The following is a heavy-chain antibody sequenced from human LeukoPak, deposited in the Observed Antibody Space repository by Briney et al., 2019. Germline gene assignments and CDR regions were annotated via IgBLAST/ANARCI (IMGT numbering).Heavy chain of an antibody. J-gene: IGHJ4*02. CDR1: GYTFTGYY. Sequence: EASVKVSCKASGYTFTGYYMHWVRQAPGQGLEWMGWINPNSGGTNYAQKFQGRVTMTRDTSISTAYMELSRLRSDDTAVYYCARDRDFRSGSYPWNWGQGTLVTVSS. D-gene: IGHD3-10*01. CDR2: INPNSGGT. V-gene: IGHV1-2*02. CDR3: ARDRDFRSGSYPWN.